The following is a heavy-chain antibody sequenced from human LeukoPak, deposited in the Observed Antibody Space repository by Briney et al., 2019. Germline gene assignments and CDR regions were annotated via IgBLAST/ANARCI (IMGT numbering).Heavy chain of an antibody. J-gene: IGHJ4*02. CDR3: AKPAIADIVVVVAATFN. CDR1: GFTLSVYA. Sequence: RGSLRLSCDASGFTLSVYAMSWVRQAPGKGLEWVSAISGSGGSTYYADSVKGRFTISRDNSKNTLYLQMNSLRAEDTAVYYCAKPAIADIVVVVAATFNWGQGTLVTVSS. D-gene: IGHD2-15*01. CDR2: ISGSGGST. V-gene: IGHV3-23*01.